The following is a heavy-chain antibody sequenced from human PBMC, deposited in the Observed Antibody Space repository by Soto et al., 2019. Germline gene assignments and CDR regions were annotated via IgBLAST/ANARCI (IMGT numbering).Heavy chain of an antibody. CDR1: GGSISSGDYY. D-gene: IGHD3-22*01. CDR2: IYYSGST. J-gene: IGHJ4*02. V-gene: IGHV4-30-4*01. CDR3: AREPYYYDSSGSNFDY. Sequence: PXETLSRTCTVSGGSISSGDYYWSWIRQPPGKGLEWIVYIYYSGSTYYNPSLKSRVTISVDTSKNQFSLKLSSVTAADTAVYYCAREPYYYDSSGSNFDYWGQGTLVTVSS.